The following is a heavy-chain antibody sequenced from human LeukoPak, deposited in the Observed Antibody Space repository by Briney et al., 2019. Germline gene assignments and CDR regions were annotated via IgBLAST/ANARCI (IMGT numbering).Heavy chain of an antibody. V-gene: IGHV3-7*01. CDR2: IKQDGSEK. D-gene: IGHD6-13*01. CDR1: GFTFSNYW. Sequence: GGSLRLTCAASGFTFSNYWMSWVRQAPGKGLEWVAIIKQDGSEKYSVDSVKGRFIISRDNAKNSLYLQMNRLRVEDTALYYCARDSLEYTTSSAAYWGQGALVTVSS. CDR3: ARDSLEYTTSSAAY. J-gene: IGHJ4*02.